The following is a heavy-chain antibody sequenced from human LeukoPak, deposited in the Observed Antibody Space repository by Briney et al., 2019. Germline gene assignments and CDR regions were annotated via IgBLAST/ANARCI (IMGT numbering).Heavy chain of an antibody. CDR1: GGTFGSYA. D-gene: IGHD5-12*01. J-gene: IGHJ5*02. V-gene: IGHV1-69*05. Sequence: ASVKVSCKASGGTFGSYAISWVRQAPGQGLEWMGRIIPIFGTANYAQKFQGRVTITTDESTSTAYMELSSLRSEDTAVYYCALDIVATIGQYNSFDPWGQGTLVTVSS. CDR3: ALDIVATIGQYNSFDP. CDR2: IIPIFGTA.